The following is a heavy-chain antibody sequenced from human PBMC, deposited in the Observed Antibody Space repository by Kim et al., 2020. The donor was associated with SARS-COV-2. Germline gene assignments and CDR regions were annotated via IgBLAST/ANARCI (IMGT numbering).Heavy chain of an antibody. CDR3: ARGSPGEYGEAWMLFD. D-gene: IGHD4-17*01. CDR1: GGSISSGGYY. J-gene: IGHJ4*02. CDR2: IYYSGST. V-gene: IGHV4-31*03. Sequence: SETLSLTCTVSGGSISSGGYYWRWIRQHPGKGLEWIGYIYYSGSTYYNPSLKSRVTISVDTSKNQFSLTLSSVTAADTAVYYCARGSPGEYGEAWMLFDWGQGTLVTVSS.